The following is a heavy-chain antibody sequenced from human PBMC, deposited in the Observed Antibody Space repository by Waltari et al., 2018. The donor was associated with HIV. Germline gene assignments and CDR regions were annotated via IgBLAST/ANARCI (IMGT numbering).Heavy chain of an antibody. J-gene: IGHJ5*02. CDR2: VSESGDST. D-gene: IGHD2-21*01. V-gene: IGHV3-23*01. CDR3: AGEDDRGDFP. CDR1: GFTSKKYA. Sequence: ELYLLASGGGLVQPAGSLRVSCGGPGFTSKKYAVSWVRQAPGKGLEWISSVSESGDSTYYADSVEGRFTISRDNSKNRLYLQMNGLRVEDTAVYYCAGEDDRGDFPWGQGTLVTVSA.